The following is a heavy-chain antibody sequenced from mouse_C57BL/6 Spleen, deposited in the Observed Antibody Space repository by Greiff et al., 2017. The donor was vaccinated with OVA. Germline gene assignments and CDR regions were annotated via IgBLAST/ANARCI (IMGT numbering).Heavy chain of an antibody. CDR2: ISDGGSYT. D-gene: IGHD2-1*01. V-gene: IGHV5-4*01. Sequence: EVKLVESGGGLVKPGGSLKLSCAASGFTFSSYAMSWVRQTPEKRLEWVATISDGGSYTYYPDNVKGRFTISRDNAKNNLYLQMSHLKSEDTAMYYCARDEGNYTPFAYWGQGTLVTVSA. CDR1: GFTFSSYA. J-gene: IGHJ3*01. CDR3: ARDEGNYTPFAY.